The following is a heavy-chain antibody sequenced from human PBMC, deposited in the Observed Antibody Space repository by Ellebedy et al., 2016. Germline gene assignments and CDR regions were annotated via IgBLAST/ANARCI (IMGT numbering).Heavy chain of an antibody. Sequence: LRLXXTVSGSSISSGSYYWSWIRQPAGKGLEWIGRIYTSGSTNYNPSLKSRVTMSVDTSKNQFSLKLSSVTAADTAVYYCARGRGAFDIWGQGTMVTVSS. V-gene: IGHV4-61*02. J-gene: IGHJ3*02. CDR2: IYTSGST. CDR3: ARGRGAFDI. CDR1: GSSISSGSYY.